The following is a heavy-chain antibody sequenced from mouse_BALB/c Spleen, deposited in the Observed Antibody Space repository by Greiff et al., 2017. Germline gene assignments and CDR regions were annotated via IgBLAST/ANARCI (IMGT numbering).Heavy chain of an antibody. CDR3: ARRGITTVSWFAY. CDR1: GFNIKDTY. J-gene: IGHJ2*01. D-gene: IGHD1-1*01. V-gene: IGHV14-3*02. Sequence: EVQLQQSGAELVKPGASVKLSCTASGFNIKDTYMHWVKQRPEQGLEWIGRIDPANGNTKYDPKFQGKATITADTSSNTAYLQLSSLTSEDTAVYYCARRGITTVSWFAYWGQGTTLTVSS. CDR2: IDPANGNT.